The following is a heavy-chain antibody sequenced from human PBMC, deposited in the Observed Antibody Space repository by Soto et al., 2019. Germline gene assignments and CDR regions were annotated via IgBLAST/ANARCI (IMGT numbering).Heavy chain of an antibody. CDR2: IYYNGNT. CDR1: GDSISSGGYY. J-gene: IGHJ4*02. V-gene: IGHV4-31*03. Sequence: QVQLQESGPRLVKPSQTLSLTCSVSGDSISSGGYYWSWIRQHPGKGLEWIGYIYYNGNTYYNPSLESRATRSRDTSKNQCSLKGTAVSAADTAVYYCARGETYGDLAYWGRGTLVTVSS. D-gene: IGHD4-17*01. CDR3: ARGETYGDLAY.